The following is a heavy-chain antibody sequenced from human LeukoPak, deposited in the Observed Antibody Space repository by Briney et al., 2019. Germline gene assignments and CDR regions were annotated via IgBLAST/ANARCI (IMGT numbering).Heavy chain of an antibody. D-gene: IGHD1-26*01. Sequence: PSETLSLTCTASSGSISSADYYWNWVRQHPGKGLEWIGYIYYSGTTFYNPSLKSRISISLDTSKNQFSLRLSSVTAADTAVYYCAGGPDRAKVGYWGQGALVTVSS. CDR1: SGSISSADYY. J-gene: IGHJ4*02. V-gene: IGHV4-31*03. CDR2: IYYSGTT. CDR3: AGGPDRAKVGY.